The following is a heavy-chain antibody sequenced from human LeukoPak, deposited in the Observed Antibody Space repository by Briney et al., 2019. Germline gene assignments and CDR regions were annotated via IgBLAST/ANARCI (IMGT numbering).Heavy chain of an antibody. CDR2: IKQDGSEK. CDR3: ARRRQINDFIGYYYYGMDV. J-gene: IGHJ6*02. D-gene: IGHD3-3*01. Sequence: GGSLRLSCAASGFTFSSYWMSWVRPAPGKGLEWVANIKQDGSEKYYVDSVKGRFTISRDNAKNSLYLQMNSLRAEDTAVYYCARRRQINDFIGYYYYGMDVWGQGTTVTVSS. CDR1: GFTFSSYW. V-gene: IGHV3-7*01.